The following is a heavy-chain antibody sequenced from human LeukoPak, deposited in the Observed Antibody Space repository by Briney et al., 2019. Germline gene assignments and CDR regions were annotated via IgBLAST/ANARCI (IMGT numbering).Heavy chain of an antibody. Sequence: SETLSLTCTVSGGSISSYYWSWIRQPPGKGLEWIGYIYYSGSTNYNPSLKSRVTISVDTSKNQFSLKLSSVTAADTAVYYCARGSLSRSYVLDYWGQGTLVTVSS. CDR1: GGSISSYY. J-gene: IGHJ4*02. V-gene: IGHV4-59*12. D-gene: IGHD2-8*02. CDR3: ARGSLSRSYVLDY. CDR2: IYYSGST.